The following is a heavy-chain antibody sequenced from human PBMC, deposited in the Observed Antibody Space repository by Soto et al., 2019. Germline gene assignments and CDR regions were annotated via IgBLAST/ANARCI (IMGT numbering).Heavy chain of an antibody. Sequence: EVQLVESGGGLVKPGGSLRLSCAASGFTFSNAWMSWVRQAPGKGLEWVGRFKSKTDGGTTDYAAPVKGRFTISRDDSKNTLYLQMNSLKTEDTAVYYCTTVQYYYDSSGYSSYYYYYGMDVWGQGTTVTVSS. J-gene: IGHJ6*02. CDR2: FKSKTDGGTT. V-gene: IGHV3-15*01. CDR1: GFTFSNAW. CDR3: TTVQYYYDSSGYSSYYYYYGMDV. D-gene: IGHD3-22*01.